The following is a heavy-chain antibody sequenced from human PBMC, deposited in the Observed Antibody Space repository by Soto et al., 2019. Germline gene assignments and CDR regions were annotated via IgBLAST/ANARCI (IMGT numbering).Heavy chain of an antibody. D-gene: IGHD1-1*01. CDR1: GGSISSYY. CDR3: ARDLRTSLSGRFPYYYYYGMDV. CDR2: VYYTGST. V-gene: IGHV4-59*01. Sequence: QVQLRESGPGLLKPSETLSLTCTVSGGSISSYYWSWIRHSPGKGLEWIGYVYYTGSTNYNPNPSLRSRVTISVDPSKRQVSLQLRSVTPADTAIYYCARDLRTSLSGRFPYYYYYGMDVWGQGTTVTVSS. J-gene: IGHJ6*02.